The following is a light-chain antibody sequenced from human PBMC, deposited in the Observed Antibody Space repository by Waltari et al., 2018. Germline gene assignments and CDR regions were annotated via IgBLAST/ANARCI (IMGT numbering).Light chain of an antibody. V-gene: IGKV3-20*01. J-gene: IGKJ1*01. CDR1: QSVSRY. Sequence: EVVLTQSPGTLSLSPGERATLSCRASQSVSRYLAWYQQKPGQAPRLLIYDTSTRATGLPDRFSGSGSGTDFSLTISRLDPEDFAVYYCQKYGTLPATFGQGTKVEVK. CDR2: DTS. CDR3: QKYGTLPAT.